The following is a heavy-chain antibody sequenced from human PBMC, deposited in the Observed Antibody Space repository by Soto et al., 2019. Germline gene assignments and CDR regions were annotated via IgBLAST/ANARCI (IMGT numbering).Heavy chain of an antibody. D-gene: IGHD6-19*01. V-gene: IGHV3-23*01. CDR3: AGCTSYSTGWCNCFDP. CDR2: ISASGGGT. J-gene: IGHJ5*02. Sequence: EVQLLESGGALVQPGGSLRLSCAATGFTFSNYAMNWVRQAPGEGLEWVAVISASGGGTQYADSVKGRFTISRDNSKNSRYLQMDSLRAEDTAVYYVAGCTSYSTGWCNCFDPWGQGTLVTVSS. CDR1: GFTFSNYA.